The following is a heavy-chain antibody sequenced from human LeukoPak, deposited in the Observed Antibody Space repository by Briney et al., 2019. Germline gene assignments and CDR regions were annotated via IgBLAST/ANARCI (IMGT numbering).Heavy chain of an antibody. D-gene: IGHD1-1*01. V-gene: IGHV3-53*01. CDR2: IYSGGAT. Sequence: GGSLRLSCAASGFPVSSNYVSWVRQAPGKGLEWLSVIYSGGATYYADSVKGRFTISRDNSKNTLFLQMNSLGAEDTAVYYCASTSQLWFNFAYWGQGTLVTVSS. J-gene: IGHJ4*02. CDR3: ASTSQLWFNFAY. CDR1: GFPVSSNY.